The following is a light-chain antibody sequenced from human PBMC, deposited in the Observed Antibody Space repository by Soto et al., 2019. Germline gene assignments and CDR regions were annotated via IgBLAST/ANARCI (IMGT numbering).Light chain of an antibody. Sequence: EIVVTQSPALVSVSPGERATLSCRASQSVSSSYLAWYQQKPGQAPRLLIYGASSRATGIPDRFSGGGSGTDFTLTISRLEPEDFAVYYCQQFSSYPLTFGGGTKVDIK. V-gene: IGKV3-20*01. CDR2: GAS. CDR3: QQFSSYPLT. CDR1: QSVSSSY. J-gene: IGKJ4*01.